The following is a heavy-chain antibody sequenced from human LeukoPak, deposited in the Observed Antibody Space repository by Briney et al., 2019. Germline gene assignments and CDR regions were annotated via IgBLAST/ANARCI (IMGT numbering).Heavy chain of an antibody. CDR3: ARDGSSTVTTYYFDY. CDR2: ISSSSSYI. CDR1: GFTFSSYS. D-gene: IGHD4-17*01. V-gene: IGHV3-21*01. Sequence: GGSLRLSCAASGFTFSSYSMDWVRQAPGKGLEWVSSISSSSSYIYYADSVKGRFTISRDNAKNSLYLQMNSLRAEDTAVYYCARDGSSTVTTYYFDYWGQGTLVTVSS. J-gene: IGHJ4*02.